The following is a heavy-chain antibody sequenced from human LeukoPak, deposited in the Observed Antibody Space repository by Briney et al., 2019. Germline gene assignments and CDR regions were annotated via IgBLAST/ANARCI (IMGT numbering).Heavy chain of an antibody. CDR2: FDPEDGET. CDR3: ASKKYYYGSGSYFV. CDR1: GYTLTELS. D-gene: IGHD3-10*01. J-gene: IGHJ4*02. Sequence: ASVKVSCKVSGYTLTELSMHWVRQAPGKGLEWMGGFDPEDGETIYAQKFQGRVTMTEDTSTDTAYMELSSLRSEDTAVYYCASKKYYYGSGSYFVWGQGTLVTVSS. V-gene: IGHV1-24*01.